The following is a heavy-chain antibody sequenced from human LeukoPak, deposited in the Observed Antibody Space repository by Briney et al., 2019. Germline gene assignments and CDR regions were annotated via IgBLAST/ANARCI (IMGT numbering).Heavy chain of an antibody. CDR1: GFTFSSYS. CDR2: ISSSSSYI. Sequence: GGSLRLSCAASGFTFSSYSMTWVRQAPGKGLEWVSSISSSSSYIYYADSVKGRFTISRDNAKNSLYLQMNSLRAEDTAVYYCARGRDGYIPHFDYWGQGTLVTVSS. CDR3: ARGRDGYIPHFDY. V-gene: IGHV3-21*01. D-gene: IGHD5-24*01. J-gene: IGHJ4*02.